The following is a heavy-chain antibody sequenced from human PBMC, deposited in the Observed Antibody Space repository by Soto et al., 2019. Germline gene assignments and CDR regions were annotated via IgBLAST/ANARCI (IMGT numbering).Heavy chain of an antibody. V-gene: IGHV3-53*01. Sequence: EVQLVESGGGLIQPGGSLRLSCAASGFTVSSNYMSWVRQAPGKGLEGVSVIYSGGSTYYADSVKGRFTISRDNSKNTLYLQMNSLRAEDTAVYYCATGLRWYYYYGMDVWGQGTTVTVSS. J-gene: IGHJ6*02. D-gene: IGHD4-17*01. CDR2: IYSGGST. CDR3: ATGLRWYYYYGMDV. CDR1: GFTVSSNY.